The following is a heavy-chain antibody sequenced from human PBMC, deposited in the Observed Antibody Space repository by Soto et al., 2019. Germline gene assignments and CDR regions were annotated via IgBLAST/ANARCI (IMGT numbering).Heavy chain of an antibody. J-gene: IGHJ4*02. CDR2: IYYSGST. D-gene: IGHD4-17*01. V-gene: IGHV4-39*01. Sequence: QLQLQESGPGLVKASQTLSLTCTVSGGSISSSSYYWGWIRQPPGKGLEWIGSIYYSGSTYYNPSLTSRVTISVDTSKNQFSLKLSSVTAADTAVYYCARQGTTVTTIYYFDYWGQGTLVPVSS. CDR3: ARQGTTVTTIYYFDY. CDR1: GGSISSSSYY.